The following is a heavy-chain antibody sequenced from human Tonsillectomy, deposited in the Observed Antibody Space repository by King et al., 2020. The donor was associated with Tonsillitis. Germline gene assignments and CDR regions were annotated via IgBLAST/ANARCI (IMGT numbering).Heavy chain of an antibody. CDR3: AKGREQWLARTARDY. V-gene: IGHV3-30*04. CDR1: AFTFSSYA. D-gene: IGHD6-19*01. CDR2: ISYDGSNN. Sequence: VQLVESGGGVVQPGRSLRLSCAASAFTFSSYAMHWVRQAPGKGLEWVAVISYDGSNNYYADSVKGRFTISRDNSKNTLYLQLNSLRAEDPAMYYCAKGREQWLARTARDYWGQGTLVTVSS. J-gene: IGHJ4*02.